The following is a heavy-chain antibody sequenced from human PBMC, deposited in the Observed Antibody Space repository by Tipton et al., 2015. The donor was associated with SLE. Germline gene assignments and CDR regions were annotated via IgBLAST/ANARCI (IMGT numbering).Heavy chain of an antibody. V-gene: IGHV4-59*08. CDR2: IYYSGST. J-gene: IGHJ4*02. CDR3: ARQDSGNYYPFDC. D-gene: IGHD1-26*01. CDR1: GGSISSYY. Sequence: TLSLTCTVSGGSISSYYWSWIRQPPGKGLEWIGYIYYSGSTNYNPSLKSRVTISVDTSKNQFSLKLTSVTAADTAVYYCARQDSGNYYPFDCWGQEPLVTVSS.